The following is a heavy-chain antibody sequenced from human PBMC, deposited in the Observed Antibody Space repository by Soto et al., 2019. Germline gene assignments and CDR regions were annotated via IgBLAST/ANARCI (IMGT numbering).Heavy chain of an antibody. CDR2: IYYSGST. V-gene: IGHV4-39*07. D-gene: IGHD6-13*01. CDR3: AIGEDSSNWYPFDY. Sequence: SETLSLTCTVSGGSISSSSYYWGWIRQPPGKGLEWIGSIYYSGSTYYNPSLKSRVTISIDTSKNQFSLNLTSVTAADTAMYYCAIGEDSSNWYPFDYWGQGLLVTVSS. CDR1: GGSISSSSYY. J-gene: IGHJ4*02.